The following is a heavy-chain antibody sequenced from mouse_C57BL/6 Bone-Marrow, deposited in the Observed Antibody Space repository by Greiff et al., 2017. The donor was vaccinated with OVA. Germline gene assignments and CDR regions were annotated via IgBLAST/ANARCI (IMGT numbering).Heavy chain of an antibody. D-gene: IGHD2-3*01. Sequence: EVMLVESGGGLVKPGGSLKLSCAASGFTFSSYAMSWVRQTPEKRLEWVATISDGGSYTYYPDNVKGRFTISRDNAKNNLYLQRSHLKSEDTAMYFCSRKLGWSPRMDYWGQGTSVTVSS. CDR3: SRKLGWSPRMDY. V-gene: IGHV5-4*03. J-gene: IGHJ4*01. CDR1: GFTFSSYA. CDR2: ISDGGSYT.